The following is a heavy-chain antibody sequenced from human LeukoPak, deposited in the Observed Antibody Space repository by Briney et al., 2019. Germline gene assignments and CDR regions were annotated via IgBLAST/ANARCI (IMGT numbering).Heavy chain of an antibody. CDR2: FSYDGTTK. CDR3: AKDCSYSSGWYFADY. J-gene: IGHJ4*02. D-gene: IGHD6-19*01. CDR1: GFTFSRYA. V-gene: IGHV3-30*07. Sequence: GGSLRLSCAASGFTFSRYAIHWVPQAPGKGLEWVALFSYDGTTKHYAGSVKGRFTVSRDDSKNTLYLQMNSLRAEDTAVYYCAKDCSYSSGWYFADYWGQGTLVTVSS.